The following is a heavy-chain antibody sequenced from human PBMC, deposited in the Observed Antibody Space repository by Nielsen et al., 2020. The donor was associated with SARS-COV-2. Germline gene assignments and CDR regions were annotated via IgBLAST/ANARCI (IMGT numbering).Heavy chain of an antibody. CDR1: GFSLSTSGMR. CDR2: IDWDDDK. CDR3: ARDKQWLGTFDY. D-gene: IGHD6-19*01. J-gene: IGHJ4*02. Sequence: SGPTLVKPPETLTLTCTVSGFSLSTSGMRVSWIRQPPGKALEWLARIDWDDDKFYSTSLKTRLTISKDTSKNQVVLTMTNMDPVDTATYYCARDKQWLGTFDYWGQGTLVTVSS. V-gene: IGHV2-70*04.